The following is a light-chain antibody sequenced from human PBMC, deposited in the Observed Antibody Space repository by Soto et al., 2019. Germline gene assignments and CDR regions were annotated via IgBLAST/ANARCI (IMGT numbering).Light chain of an antibody. CDR3: SSHTGSTVV. Sequence: QSALTQPASVSGSPGQSITISCTGTSSDVGTYNYVSWYQQHPGKAPKLMIYDVSNRPSGVSNRFSGSKSGNTASLTISGLQAEDKADYYCSSHTGSTVVFGGGTKVTVL. V-gene: IGLV2-14*01. CDR1: SSDVGTYNY. J-gene: IGLJ2*01. CDR2: DVS.